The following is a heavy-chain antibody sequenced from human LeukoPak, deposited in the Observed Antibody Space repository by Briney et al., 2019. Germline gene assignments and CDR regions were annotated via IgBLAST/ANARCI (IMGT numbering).Heavy chain of an antibody. V-gene: IGHV1-18*01. J-gene: IGHJ4*02. CDR1: GYTFRSYG. Sequence: TSVKVSCKASGYTFRSYGISWVRQAPGQGLEWMGWISAYNGHTNYAQNLQGRVTMTTDTSTSTAYMELRSLRSDDTAVYYCARDQVPYDYWGQGTLVTVSS. CDR3: ARDQVPYDY. CDR2: ISAYNGHT.